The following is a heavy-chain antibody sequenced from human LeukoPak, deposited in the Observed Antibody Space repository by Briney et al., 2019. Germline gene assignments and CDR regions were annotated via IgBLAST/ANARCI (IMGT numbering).Heavy chain of an antibody. V-gene: IGHV1-46*01. D-gene: IGHD3-9*01. Sequence: ASVKVSCKASGYTFTSYYMHWVRQAPGQGLEWMGVSNPSGGSAGYAQKFQGRVTVTRDTSTSTVYMELSSLRSEDTAVYYCARPLVTLKDYYYGMDVWGQGTTVTVS. CDR2: SNPSGGSA. CDR3: ARPLVTLKDYYYGMDV. CDR1: GYTFTSYY. J-gene: IGHJ6*02.